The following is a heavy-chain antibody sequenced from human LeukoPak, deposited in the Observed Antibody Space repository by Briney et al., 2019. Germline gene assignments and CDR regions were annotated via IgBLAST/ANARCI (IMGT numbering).Heavy chain of an antibody. CDR1: GYTFTSYY. Sequence: ASVKVSCKASGYTFTSYYIHWVRQAPGQGLEWMGIINPSGGTTSYAQKFQGRVTMTRDMSTSTVYMELSSLRSEDTAVYYCARSWSIVGANDYWGQGTLVTVSS. J-gene: IGHJ4*02. CDR3: ARSWSIVGANDY. D-gene: IGHD1-26*01. CDR2: INPSGGTT. V-gene: IGHV1-46*01.